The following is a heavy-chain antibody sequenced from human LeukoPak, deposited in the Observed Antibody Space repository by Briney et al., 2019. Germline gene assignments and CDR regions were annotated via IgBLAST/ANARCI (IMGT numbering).Heavy chain of an antibody. Sequence: GGSLRLSCAASGFPFNNYPMDWVRQFPGEGLGWVSAIRGGGSSTSYTDSVKGRFIISRDNSKDTLYLQMNSLRAEDTAMYYCTGESGYRDGSRGFDRWGQGTLVTVSS. J-gene: IGHJ5*02. D-gene: IGHD5-24*01. CDR1: GFPFNNYP. CDR3: TGESGYRDGSRGFDR. CDR2: IRGGGSST. V-gene: IGHV3-23*01.